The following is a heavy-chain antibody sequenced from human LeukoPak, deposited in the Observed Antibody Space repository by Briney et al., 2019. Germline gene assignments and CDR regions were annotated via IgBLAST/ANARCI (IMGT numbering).Heavy chain of an antibody. CDR2: ISSSSIYI. CDR1: GFTFSRYS. V-gene: IGHV3-21*01. CDR3: ARGRQNSGSYSDAFDI. Sequence: GGSLRLSCAASGFTFSRYSMNWVRQAPGKGLEWVSSISSSSIYIYYADSLKGRFTISRDNAKNSLSLQMNSLRAEDTAVYYCARGRQNSGSYSDAFDIWGQGTVVTVSS. D-gene: IGHD1-26*01. J-gene: IGHJ3*02.